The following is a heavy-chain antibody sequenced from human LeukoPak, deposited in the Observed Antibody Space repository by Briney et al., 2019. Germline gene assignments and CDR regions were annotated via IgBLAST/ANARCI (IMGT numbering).Heavy chain of an antibody. D-gene: IGHD1-26*01. CDR1: GFTFSTYT. CDR2: IYYSGST. Sequence: GSLRLSCAASGFTFSTYTMNWVRQAPGKGLEWIGNIYYSGSTYYNPSLKSRITISVDTSKNQFSLKLSSVTAADTAVYYCARQSGSYRSGGYFDYWDQGTLVTVSS. J-gene: IGHJ4*02. CDR3: ARQSGSYRSGGYFDY. V-gene: IGHV4-39*01.